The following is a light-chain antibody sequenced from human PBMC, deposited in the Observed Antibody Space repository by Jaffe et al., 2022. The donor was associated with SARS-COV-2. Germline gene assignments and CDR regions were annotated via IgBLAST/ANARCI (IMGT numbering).Light chain of an antibody. Sequence: EIVMTQSPATLSVSPGERATLSCRTNQSVGSTLAWYQQKPGQAPRLLIYSASTRATDVPARFSGGGSGTGFTLIISSLQSEDFAVYYCHQYDNWPLTFGGGTKVEIK. V-gene: IGKV3-15*01. CDR3: HQYDNWPLT. CDR2: SAS. J-gene: IGKJ4*01. CDR1: QSVGST.